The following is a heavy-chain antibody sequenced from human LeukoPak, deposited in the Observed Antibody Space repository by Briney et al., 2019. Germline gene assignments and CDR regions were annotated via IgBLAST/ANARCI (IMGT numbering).Heavy chain of an antibody. J-gene: IGHJ4*02. CDR3: ARVSGSAVAGYFFGC. CDR2: ISRNGDRI. Sequence: GGSLRLSCAASGFTFSSYGMHWVRQAPGKGLEFVSVISRNGDRIYYANSVKGRFTISRDNSKNTLYLQMGSLRAEDMAVYYCARVSGSAVAGYFFGCWGQGTMVTVSS. V-gene: IGHV3-64*01. D-gene: IGHD6-19*01. CDR1: GFTFSSYG.